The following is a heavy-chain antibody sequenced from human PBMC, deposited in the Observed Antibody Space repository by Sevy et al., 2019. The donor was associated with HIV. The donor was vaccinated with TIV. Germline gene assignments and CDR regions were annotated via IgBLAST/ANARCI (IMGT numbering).Heavy chain of an antibody. V-gene: IGHV1-69*13. Sequence: ASVKVSCKASGGTFSSYAISWVRQAPGQGLEWMGGIIPIFGTANYAQKFQGRVTITADESTSTAYMELSSLRSEDTAVYYCARESAGIHYYYGMDVWGQGTTVTVSS. CDR3: ARESAGIHYYYGMDV. J-gene: IGHJ6*02. D-gene: IGHD6-13*01. CDR2: IIPIFGTA. CDR1: GGTFSSYA.